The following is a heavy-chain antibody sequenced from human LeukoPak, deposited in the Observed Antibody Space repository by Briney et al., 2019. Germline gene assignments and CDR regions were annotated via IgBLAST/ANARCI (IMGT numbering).Heavy chain of an antibody. D-gene: IGHD3-22*01. V-gene: IGHV3-33*06. Sequence: QPGRSLRLSCAASGFTFSSYGMHWVRQAPGKGLEWVAVIWYDGSSKYYADSVKGRFTISRDNSKNTLYLQMNSLRAEDTAVYYCAKDSADYYDSSGYFRFYYYYYMDVWGKGTTVTVSS. CDR3: AKDSADYYDSSGYFRFYYYYYMDV. J-gene: IGHJ6*03. CDR2: IWYDGSSK. CDR1: GFTFSSYG.